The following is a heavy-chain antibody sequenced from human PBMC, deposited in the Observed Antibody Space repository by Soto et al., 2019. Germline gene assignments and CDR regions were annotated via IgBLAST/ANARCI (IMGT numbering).Heavy chain of an antibody. J-gene: IGHJ5*02. CDR2: ISAYNGNT. CDR1: GYTFTSYG. Sequence: QVQLVQSGAEVKKPGASVKVSCKASGYTFTSYGISWVRQAPGQGLEWMGWISAYNGNTNYAQKLQGSVTLTTDTATRAAYLELRSLRSDVGSVYWWGRGGWDFDPWGAGMLVTV. D-gene: IGHD1-26*01. V-gene: IGHV1-18*01. CDR3: GRGGWDFDP.